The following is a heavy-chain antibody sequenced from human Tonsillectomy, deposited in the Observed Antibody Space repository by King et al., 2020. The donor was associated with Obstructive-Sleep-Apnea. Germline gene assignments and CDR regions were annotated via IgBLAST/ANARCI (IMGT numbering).Heavy chain of an antibody. V-gene: IGHV3-23*04. D-gene: IGHD6-19*01. CDR1: GFTFSSYA. Sequence: VQLVESGGGLVQPGGSLRLSCAASGFTFSSYAMSWVRQAPGKGLEWVSAISDSGGSTYYADSVKGRFTISRDNSKNTLYLQMNSLRAEDTALYYCAKDRQQWLAYFDYWGQVTLVTVSS. J-gene: IGHJ4*02. CDR3: AKDRQQWLAYFDY. CDR2: ISDSGGST.